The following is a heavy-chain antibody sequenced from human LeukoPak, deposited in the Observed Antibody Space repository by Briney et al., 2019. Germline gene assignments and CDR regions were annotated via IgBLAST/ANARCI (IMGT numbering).Heavy chain of an antibody. CDR2: ISYDGSNK. D-gene: IGHD3-9*01. J-gene: IGHJ1*01. Sequence: PGGSLRLSRAASGFTFSSYAMHWVRQAPGKGLEWVAVISYDGSNKYYADSVKGRFTISRDNSKNTLYLQMNSLRAEDTAVYYCAREYYDILTGYSHGYFQHWGQGTLVTVSS. V-gene: IGHV3-30-3*01. CDR3: AREYYDILTGYSHGYFQH. CDR1: GFTFSSYA.